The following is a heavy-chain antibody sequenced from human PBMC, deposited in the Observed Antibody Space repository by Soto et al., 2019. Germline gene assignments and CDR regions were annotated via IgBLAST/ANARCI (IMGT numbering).Heavy chain of an antibody. Sequence: DVRLLESGGGLVQPGGSLRLSCAASGFTFSSYSMSWVRQAPGKGLEWVSTIGTSASTYYGDSVRGRFTTSRENSRNTLYLQMNSLRAEDTAVYYCADLSRYCTSSNCDWGQGTLVTVSS. CDR1: GFTFSSYS. V-gene: IGHV3-23*01. CDR2: IGTSAST. D-gene: IGHD2-2*01. J-gene: IGHJ4*02. CDR3: ADLSRYCTSSNCD.